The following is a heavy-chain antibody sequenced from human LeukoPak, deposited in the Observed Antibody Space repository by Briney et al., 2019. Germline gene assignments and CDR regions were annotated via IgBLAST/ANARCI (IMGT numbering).Heavy chain of an antibody. CDR3: ARGYDSSGYDAFDI. CDR2: ISAYNGNT. Sequence: ASVKVSCKASGYTFTSYGISWVRQAPGQGLEWMGWISAYNGNTNYAQKLQGRVTMTTDTSTSRAYMELRSLRSDDTAVYYCARGYDSSGYDAFDIWGQGTMVTVSS. J-gene: IGHJ3*02. D-gene: IGHD3-22*01. V-gene: IGHV1-18*01. CDR1: GYTFTSYG.